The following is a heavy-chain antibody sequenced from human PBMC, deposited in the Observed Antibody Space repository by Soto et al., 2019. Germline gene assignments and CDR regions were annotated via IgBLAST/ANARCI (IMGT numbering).Heavy chain of an antibody. CDR2: ISGRSGVP. V-gene: IGHV3-23*01. CDR3: AKGGPFTGGFDP. D-gene: IGHD3-16*01. J-gene: IGHJ5*02. Sequence: EGQLLQSGGDLVQPGGSLRLSCAGSGLTLRSYAMTWIRQTPEKGLEWVSTISGRSGVPSYADSVNGRFTVSRYNSKNTLYLQMNSLRPYDTAIYYCAKGGPFTGGFDPWGQGTLFTVAS. CDR1: GLTLRSYA.